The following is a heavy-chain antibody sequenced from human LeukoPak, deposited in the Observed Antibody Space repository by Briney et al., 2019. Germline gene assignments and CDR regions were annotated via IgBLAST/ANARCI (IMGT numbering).Heavy chain of an antibody. D-gene: IGHD3-10*01. J-gene: IGHJ4*02. Sequence: PGGSLRLSCVASGFTFSNYAMSWVRQAPGKGLEWVAVMRSGDGDTTYADSVRGRFTISRDDSKNRLDLQMNSLRPEDTAVYYCVRDGITMRLLEYWGQGTLVTVSS. CDR3: VRDGITMRLLEY. V-gene: IGHV3-23*01. CDR2: MRSGDGDT. CDR1: GFTFSNYA.